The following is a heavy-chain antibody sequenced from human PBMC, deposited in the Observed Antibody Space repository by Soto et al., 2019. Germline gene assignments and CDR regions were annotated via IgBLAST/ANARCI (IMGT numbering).Heavy chain of an antibody. D-gene: IGHD1-26*01. CDR2: ISHSGSA. J-gene: IGHJ4*02. Sequence: QVQLQQWGAGLLKPSETLSLTCAVYGGSFSGYIWSWIRQTPGKGLQWIGQISHSGSANYNPSLNSRVPISGHPSTSQFSLELSSATAADTAVYYCARGLISGSHYSGGWYYFDSWGQGTLVTVSS. CDR1: GGSFSGYI. V-gene: IGHV4-34*01. CDR3: ARGLISGSHYSGGWYYFDS.